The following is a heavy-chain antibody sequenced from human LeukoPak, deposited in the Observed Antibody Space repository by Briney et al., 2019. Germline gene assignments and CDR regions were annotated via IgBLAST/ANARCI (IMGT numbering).Heavy chain of an antibody. D-gene: IGHD4-11*01. J-gene: IGHJ6*03. Sequence: ASVKVSCKASGYTFTSYGISWVRQAPGQGLGWMGWISAYNGNTNYAQKLQGRVTMTTDTSTSTAYMELRSLRSDDTAVYYCARDTTVTTSPSSVYYYYYYMDVWGKGTTVTVSS. CDR1: GYTFTSYG. V-gene: IGHV1-18*01. CDR3: ARDTTVTTSPSSVYYYYYYMDV. CDR2: ISAYNGNT.